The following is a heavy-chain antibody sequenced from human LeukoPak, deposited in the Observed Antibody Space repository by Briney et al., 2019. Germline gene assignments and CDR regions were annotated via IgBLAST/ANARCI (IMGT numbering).Heavy chain of an antibody. CDR3: ARPTRPYSWSDYGMDV. Sequence: GGSLRLSCAASGFTFSSYAMHWVRQAPGKGLEWVAVISYDGSNKYYADSVKGRFTISRDNSKNTLYLQMNSLSAEDTAVYYCARPTRPYSWSDYGMDVWGQGTTVTVSS. CDR2: ISYDGSNK. CDR1: GFTFSSYA. D-gene: IGHD4-11*01. V-gene: IGHV3-30-3*01. J-gene: IGHJ6*02.